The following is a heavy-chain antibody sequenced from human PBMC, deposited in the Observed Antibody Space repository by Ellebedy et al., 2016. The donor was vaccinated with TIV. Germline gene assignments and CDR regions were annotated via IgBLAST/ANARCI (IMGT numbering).Heavy chain of an antibody. D-gene: IGHD3-10*01. CDR1: GFNFSGCS. CDR2: ISSNLRFI. CDR3: ATDRGEGGLPSFFDS. V-gene: IGHV3-21*01. Sequence: GESLKISCATSGFNFSGCSMNWVRQAPGKGLECVSSISSNLRFIHYRDSVKGRFTISRDNAKNSLSLQMDSLRAEDTAVYYCATDRGEGGLPSFFDSWGQGTQVTVST. J-gene: IGHJ4*02.